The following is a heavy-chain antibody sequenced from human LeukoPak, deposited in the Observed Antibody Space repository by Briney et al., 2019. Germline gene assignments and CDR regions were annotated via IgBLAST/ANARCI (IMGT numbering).Heavy chain of an antibody. CDR1: GGSFSGYY. CDR2: INHSGST. CDR3: ARGVRALRDY. J-gene: IGHJ4*02. Sequence: PSETLSLTCAVYGGSFSGYYWSWIRQPPGKGLEWIGEINHSGSTNYNPSLKSRVTISVDTSKNQFSLKLSSVTAADTAVYYCARGVRALRDYWGQGTLVTVSS. V-gene: IGHV4-34*01. D-gene: IGHD5/OR15-5a*01.